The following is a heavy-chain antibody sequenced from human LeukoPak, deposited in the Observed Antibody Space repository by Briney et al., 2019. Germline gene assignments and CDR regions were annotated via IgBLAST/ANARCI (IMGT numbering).Heavy chain of an antibody. CDR3: ARGTALGYCSSTSCSIDY. J-gene: IGHJ4*02. D-gene: IGHD2-2*01. CDR2: IIPTSGTT. V-gene: IGHV1-69*13. CDR1: GVTFSSYG. Sequence: ASVKVSCKASGVTFSSYGVSWVRQAPGQGLEWMGGIIPTSGTTDYTQNFQDRVTIFADESTNTAYMELSSLRSEDTAVYYCARGTALGYCSSTSCSIDYWGQGTLVTVSS.